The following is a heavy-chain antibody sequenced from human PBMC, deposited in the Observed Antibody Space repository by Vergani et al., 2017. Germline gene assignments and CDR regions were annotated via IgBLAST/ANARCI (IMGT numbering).Heavy chain of an antibody. CDR3: ARHLRQLARNDVFDI. CDR2: IYDSRNN. CDR1: GMSISNNNYY. D-gene: IGHD6-6*01. V-gene: IGHV4-39*01. Sequence: QLQLQESGPRLVKPPEPLSLTCSLSGMSISNNNYYWGWIRQPPGKGLEWIGSIYDSRNNNYSPSLKSRVSISVDTSKNQFSLNLTSVTAADTAVYYCARHLRQLARNDVFDIWGHGTLVTVSS. J-gene: IGHJ3*02.